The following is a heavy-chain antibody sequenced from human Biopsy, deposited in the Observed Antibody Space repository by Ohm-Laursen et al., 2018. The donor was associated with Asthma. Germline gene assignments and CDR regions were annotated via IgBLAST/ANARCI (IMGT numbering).Heavy chain of an antibody. CDR2: IMTVFGTT. CDR3: ARCQVGYSSGWSLLLKKIYYSGMDV. Sequence: SSVKVSCKAPGGTFSNFAISWVRQAPAQGLEWLGGIMTVFGTTNYAQKFQGRVSITADESTSTASMEVTSLRSEDTAIYYCARCQVGYSSGWSLLLKKIYYSGMDVWGQGTAVTVSS. J-gene: IGHJ6*02. V-gene: IGHV1-69*01. CDR1: GGTFSNFA. D-gene: IGHD6-19*01.